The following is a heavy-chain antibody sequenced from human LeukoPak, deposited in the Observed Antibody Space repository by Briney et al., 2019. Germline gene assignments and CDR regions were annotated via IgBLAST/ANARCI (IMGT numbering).Heavy chain of an antibody. CDR2: ISWNSGSI. Sequence: GGSLRLSCAASGFTFDDYAMHWVRQAPGKGLEWVSGISWNSGSIGYADSAKGRFTISRDNAKNSLYLQMNSLRAEDTALYYCAKDSAYRSGWYYFDYWGQGTLVTVSS. CDR1: GFTFDDYA. CDR3: AKDSAYRSGWYYFDY. J-gene: IGHJ4*02. V-gene: IGHV3-9*01. D-gene: IGHD6-19*01.